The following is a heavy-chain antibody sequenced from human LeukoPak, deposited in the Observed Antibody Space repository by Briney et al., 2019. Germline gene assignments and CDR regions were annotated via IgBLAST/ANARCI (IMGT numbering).Heavy chain of an antibody. CDR3: AKASHYYDRGDY. Sequence: GGSLRLPCAASGFTFSSYAMSWVRQAPGKGLEWVSAISGSGGSTYYADSVKGRFTISRDNSKNTLYLKMNSLRAEDTAVYYCAKASHYYDRGDYWGQGTLVTVSS. J-gene: IGHJ4*02. CDR1: GFTFSSYA. V-gene: IGHV3-23*01. CDR2: ISGSGGST. D-gene: IGHD3-22*01.